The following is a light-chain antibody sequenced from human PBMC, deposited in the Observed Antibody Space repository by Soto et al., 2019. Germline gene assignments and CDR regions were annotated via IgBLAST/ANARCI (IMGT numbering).Light chain of an antibody. CDR2: GAS. J-gene: IGKJ1*01. V-gene: IGKV3-15*01. CDR3: QQYNNCPPRAWT. CDR1: QSVSSN. Sequence: EIVMTQSPATLSVSPGERATLSCRASQSVSSNLAWYQQKPGQAPRLLIYGASTRATGIPARFSGSGSGTEFTLTISSLQSEDFAVCYCQQYNNCPPRAWTFGPGTKVEIK.